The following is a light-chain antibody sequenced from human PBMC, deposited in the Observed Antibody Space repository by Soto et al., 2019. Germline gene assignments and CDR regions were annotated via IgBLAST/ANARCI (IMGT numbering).Light chain of an antibody. J-gene: IGKJ1*01. V-gene: IGKV3-11*01. CDR2: DAS. CDR1: QSVRSS. Sequence: LSPGERATLACRASQSVRSSLAWYQQKPGLAPTLLISDASIRASGVPDRFTAGGSGTEFTLTISSLQSEDFAVYYCQQRSNWPGTFGQGTKVDIK. CDR3: QQRSNWPGT.